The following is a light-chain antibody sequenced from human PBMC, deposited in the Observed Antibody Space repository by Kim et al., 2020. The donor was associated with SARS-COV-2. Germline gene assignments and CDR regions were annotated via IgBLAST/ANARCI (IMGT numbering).Light chain of an antibody. Sequence: SYELTQPPSVSVSPGETARITCVGDALPRQFAYWYRQKPGQAPVLVIYKDIERPSGIPERFSGSNSGTTVTLIISGAQAEDEADYYCQSADSSGVHRVFGGGTKLTVL. CDR3: QSADSSGVHRV. CDR2: KDI. CDR1: ALPRQF. J-gene: IGLJ3*02. V-gene: IGLV3-25*03.